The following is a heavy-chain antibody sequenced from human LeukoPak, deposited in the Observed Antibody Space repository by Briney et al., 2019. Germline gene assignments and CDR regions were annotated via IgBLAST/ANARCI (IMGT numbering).Heavy chain of an antibody. CDR1: GYTFTSYD. V-gene: IGHV1-8*01. CDR2: MNPNSGNT. D-gene: IGHD3-10*01. CDR3: ARGPAFRGVTRRNWFDP. J-gene: IGHJ5*02. Sequence: GASVKVSCKASGYTFTSYDINWVRQATGQGLEWMGWMNPNSGNTGYAQKFQGRVTMTRNTSISTAYMELSSLRSEDTAVYYCARGPAFRGVTRRNWFDPWGQGTLVTVSS.